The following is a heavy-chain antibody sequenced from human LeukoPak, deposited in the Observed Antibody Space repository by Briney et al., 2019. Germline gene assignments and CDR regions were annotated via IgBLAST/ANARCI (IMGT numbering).Heavy chain of an antibody. D-gene: IGHD3-10*01. V-gene: IGHV4-34*01. CDR1: GGSFSGYY. CDR2: INHSGST. Sequence: PSETLSLTCAVYGGSFSGYYWSWIRQPPGKGLEWIGEINHSGSTNYNPSLKSRVTISVDTSKNQFSLKLSSVTAADTAVYHCARGRVTMVRGVFPFDYWGQGTLVTVSS. J-gene: IGHJ4*02. CDR3: ARGRVTMVRGVFPFDY.